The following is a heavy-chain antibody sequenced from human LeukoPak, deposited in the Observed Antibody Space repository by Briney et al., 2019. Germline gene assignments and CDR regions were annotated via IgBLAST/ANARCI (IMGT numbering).Heavy chain of an antibody. J-gene: IGHJ4*02. CDR3: ARDPRTVRI. CDR2: ITSSSIST. V-gene: IGHV3-48*01. Sequence: GGSLRLSCAASGFTFSSYGMSWVRQAPGKGLEWVSYITSSSISTYYADSVKGRFTISRDNAKNSLYLQMNSLRVEDTAVYYCARDPRTVRIWGQGTLVTVSS. D-gene: IGHD1-1*01. CDR1: GFTFSSYG.